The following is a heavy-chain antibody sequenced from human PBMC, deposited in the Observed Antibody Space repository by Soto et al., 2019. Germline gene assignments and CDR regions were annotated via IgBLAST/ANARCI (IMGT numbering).Heavy chain of an antibody. CDR2: IKGSGSPI. J-gene: IGHJ4*02. CDR1: GFTFSDYT. V-gene: IGHV3-48*01. Sequence: WGSLRLSCAASGFTFSDYTMNWVRQAPGKGLEWVSYIKGSGSPIYYADSVRGRFTISRDNAKNSLYLQMNSLRVEDTAVYYCARVACSPVSCYSIWGQGTLVTVSS. D-gene: IGHD2-15*01. CDR3: ARVACSPVSCYSI.